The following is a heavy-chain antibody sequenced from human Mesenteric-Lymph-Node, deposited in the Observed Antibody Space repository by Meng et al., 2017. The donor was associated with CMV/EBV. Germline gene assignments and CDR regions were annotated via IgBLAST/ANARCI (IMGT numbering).Heavy chain of an antibody. Sequence: GGSLRLSCAASGFTFSSYAMHWVRQAPGKGLEWVAVISYDGSNKYYADSVKGRFTISRDNSKNTLYLQMNSLRAEDTAVYYCAREYYDFWSGRPTYYYGMDVWGQGTTVTVSS. CDR1: GFTFSSYA. CDR3: AREYYDFWSGRPTYYYGMDV. CDR2: ISYDGSNK. D-gene: IGHD3-3*01. V-gene: IGHV3-30-3*01. J-gene: IGHJ6*02.